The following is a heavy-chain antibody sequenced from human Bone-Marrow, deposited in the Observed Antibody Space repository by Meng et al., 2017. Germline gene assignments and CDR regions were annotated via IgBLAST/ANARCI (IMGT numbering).Heavy chain of an antibody. V-gene: IGHV4-4*02. CDR1: GDSISSDIW. J-gene: IGHJ4*02. D-gene: IGHD1-7*01. CDR3: GRDQGRELINH. CDR2: VYHRGDT. Sequence: QVQLQESGPGLVKPSGTLSLTCTVPGDSISSDIWWSWVRQPPGKGLEWIGEVYHRGDTNYHPSLKSRVDISVDKSKNQFYLSLFSVTAADTAVYYCGRDQGRELINHWGQGTLVTVSS.